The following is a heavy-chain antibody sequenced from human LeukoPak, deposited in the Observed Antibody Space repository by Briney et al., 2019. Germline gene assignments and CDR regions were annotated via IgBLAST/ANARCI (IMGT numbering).Heavy chain of an antibody. J-gene: IGHJ4*02. CDR2: MNEDGSVT. Sequence: GGSLRLSCAVSGFSIRSSWMSWVRQTPGKGLEWVADMNEDGSVTWCADSVKGRFTVSRDNAKNSVDLQMSSLRAEDTAVYYCARDPAWGAIDYWGQGTLVTVSS. CDR1: GFSIRSSW. V-gene: IGHV3-7*01. CDR3: ARDPAWGAIDY. D-gene: IGHD7-27*01.